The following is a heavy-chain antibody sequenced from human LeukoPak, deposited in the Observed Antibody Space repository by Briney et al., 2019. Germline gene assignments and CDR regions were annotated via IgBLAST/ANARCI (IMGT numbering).Heavy chain of an antibody. CDR3: ARDLGDIVLEPPSIHFDL. V-gene: IGHV3-21*01. CDR2: ISSSSSYI. J-gene: IGHJ2*01. Sequence: GGSLRLSCAASGFTFSSYSKNWVRQAPGERLEWVSSISSSSSYIYYADSVKGRFTISRDNAKNSLYLQMTGLRVEDTAMYFCARDLGDIVLEPPSIHFDLWGRGTLVTVSS. D-gene: IGHD2-2*01. CDR1: GFTFSSYS.